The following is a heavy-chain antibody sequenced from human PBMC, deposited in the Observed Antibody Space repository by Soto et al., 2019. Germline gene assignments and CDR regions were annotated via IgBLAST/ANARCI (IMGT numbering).Heavy chain of an antibody. CDR2: IYYSGST. D-gene: IGHD1-26*01. Sequence: QVQLQESGPGLVKPSETLSLTCTVSGGSISSYYWSWIRQPPGKGLEWIGYIYYSGSTNYNPSLKSRLTISVDTSKNQFSLKLSSVTAADTAVYYCARVGVAGLFDYWGQGTLVTVSS. CDR1: GGSISSYY. CDR3: ARVGVAGLFDY. V-gene: IGHV4-59*01. J-gene: IGHJ4*02.